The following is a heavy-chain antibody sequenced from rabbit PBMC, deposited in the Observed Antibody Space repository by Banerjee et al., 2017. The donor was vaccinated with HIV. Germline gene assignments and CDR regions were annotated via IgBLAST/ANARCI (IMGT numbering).Heavy chain of an antibody. Sequence: QEQLEESGGDLVKPEGSLTLTCTASGFTLSSYWICWVRQAPGKGLEWIASIAGGSSANINYARWAKGRFTISKTSSTTVTLQMTSLTAADTATYFCARDILGDGDGHFNLWGPGTLVTVS. D-gene: IGHD2-1*01. V-gene: IGHV1S45*01. J-gene: IGHJ4*01. CDR3: ARDILGDGDGHFNL. CDR1: GFTLSSYW. CDR2: IAGGSSANI.